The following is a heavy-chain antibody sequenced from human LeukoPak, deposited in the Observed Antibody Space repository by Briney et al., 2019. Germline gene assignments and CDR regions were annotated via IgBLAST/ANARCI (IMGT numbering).Heavy chain of an antibody. D-gene: IGHD3-3*01. J-gene: IGHJ4*02. V-gene: IGHV3-23*01. Sequence: GESLGLSCVASGFTFINNAMTWVRQVPGKGLEWVSNISGRGTSINYAVSVKGRFSISRDNSKNTLYLQMNSLRHEDTAVYYCVRNDTSGVGLDYWGQGSLVTVSP. CDR2: ISGRGTSI. CDR3: VRNDTSGVGLDY. CDR1: GFTFINNA.